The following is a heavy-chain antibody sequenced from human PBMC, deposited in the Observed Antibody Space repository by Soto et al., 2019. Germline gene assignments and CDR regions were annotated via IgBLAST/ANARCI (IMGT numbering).Heavy chain of an antibody. V-gene: IGHV4-61*08. CDR1: GGSVSSGDYY. J-gene: IGHJ5*02. CDR3: ARIPVDTSMIYWIDP. CDR2: IYYSGNT. D-gene: IGHD5-18*01. Sequence: SETLSLTCTVSGGSVSSGDYYWSWILQPPGKGLEWIGYIYYSGNTNYNPSLKSRVIISVDTSKNLFSLKLTSVTAADTAVYYCARIPVDTSMIYWIDPWGQGTLVTVSS.